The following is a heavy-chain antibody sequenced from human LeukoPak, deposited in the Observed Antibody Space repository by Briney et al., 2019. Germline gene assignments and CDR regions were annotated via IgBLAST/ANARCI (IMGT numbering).Heavy chain of an antibody. CDR1: GYTFTSYD. Sequence: ASVKVSCKASGYTFTSYDINWVRQATGQGLEWMGIINPSGGSTSYAQKFQGRVTMTRDMSTSTVYMELSSLRSEDTAVYYCARDLYSSSRDYWGQGTLVTVSS. CDR2: INPSGGST. CDR3: ARDLYSSSRDY. D-gene: IGHD6-13*01. V-gene: IGHV1-46*01. J-gene: IGHJ4*02.